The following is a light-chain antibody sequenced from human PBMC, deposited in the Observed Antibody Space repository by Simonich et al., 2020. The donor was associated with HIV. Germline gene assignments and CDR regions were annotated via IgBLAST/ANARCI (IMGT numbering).Light chain of an antibody. CDR1: SCDVGGYTY. CDR3: QSYDSSLSGYVV. J-gene: IGLJ2*01. V-gene: IGLV2-14*01. Sequence: QSALTQPAPVSGSPGQSITISCTGTSCDVGGYTYVSRYQQHPGKAPNLMIYDVSKGPSGVPDRCAGSKSGTSASLAITGLQSEGEADYYCQSYDSSLSGYVVFGGGTKLTVL. CDR2: DVS.